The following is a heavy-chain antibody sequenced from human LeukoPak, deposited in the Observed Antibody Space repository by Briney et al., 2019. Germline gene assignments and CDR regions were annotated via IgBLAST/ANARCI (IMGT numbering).Heavy chain of an antibody. CDR1: GFTFDAYA. D-gene: IGHD6-19*01. CDR2: ITWKSGSI. V-gene: IGHV3-9*01. CDR3: AKDIETSRAYSSGWDY. J-gene: IGHJ4*02. Sequence: PGGSLRLSCAASGFTFDAYAMHWVRQAPGKGLEWVSGITWKSGSIGYADSVKGRFTISRDNAMNSLYLQMNSLRAEDTALYYCAKDIETSRAYSSGWDYWGQGTLVTVSS.